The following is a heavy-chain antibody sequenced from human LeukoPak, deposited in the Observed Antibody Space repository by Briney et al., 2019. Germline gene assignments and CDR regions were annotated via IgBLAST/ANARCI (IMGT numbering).Heavy chain of an antibody. D-gene: IGHD6-6*01. Sequence: PSETLSLTCTVYGGSFSGYCWSWIRQTPGKGLEWVGEINHSGTTSYNPSLKSRVTISVDTSNNQFSLKLTSVTAADTAVYYCTRGKLETVFDYWGQGTLVTVSS. CDR2: INHSGTT. V-gene: IGHV4-34*01. CDR3: TRGKLETVFDY. J-gene: IGHJ4*02. CDR1: GGSFSGYC.